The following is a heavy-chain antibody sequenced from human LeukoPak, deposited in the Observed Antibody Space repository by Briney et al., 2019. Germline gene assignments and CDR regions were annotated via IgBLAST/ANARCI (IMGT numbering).Heavy chain of an antibody. V-gene: IGHV3-33*01. CDR2: IWYDGSNK. Sequence: GGSLRLSCAASGFTFGSYGMHWVRQAPGKGLEWVAVIWYDGSNKYYADSVKGRFTISRDNSKNTLYLQMNSLRAEDTAVYYCVRDRAGLSRYFDYWGQGTLVTVSS. CDR1: GFTFGSYG. CDR3: VRDRAGLSRYFDY. J-gene: IGHJ4*02. D-gene: IGHD3-16*02.